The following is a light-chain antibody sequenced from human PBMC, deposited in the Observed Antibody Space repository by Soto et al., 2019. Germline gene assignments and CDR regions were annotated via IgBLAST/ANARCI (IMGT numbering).Light chain of an antibody. CDR1: SSDVGGYNY. CDR3: SSYTSSSTSCV. CDR2: EVS. J-gene: IGLJ1*01. Sequence: QSVLPQPASVSGSPGQSITISCTGTSSDVGGYNYVSWYQQHPGKAPKLMIYEVSNRPSGVSNRFSGSKSGNTASLTISGLQAEDEADYYCSSYTSSSTSCVFGTGTKV. V-gene: IGLV2-14*01.